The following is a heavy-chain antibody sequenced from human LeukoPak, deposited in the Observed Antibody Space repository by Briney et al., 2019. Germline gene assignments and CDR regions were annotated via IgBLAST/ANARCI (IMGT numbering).Heavy chain of an antibody. CDR2: ISAYNGNT. Sequence: ASVKVSCKASGYTFTSYGISWVRQAPGQGLEWMGWISAYNGNTNYAQKLQGRVTMTTDTSTSTAYMELRSLRSDDTAVYYCARDGQYRSSPREVYYYMDVWGKGTTVTVSS. CDR3: ARDGQYRSSPREVYYYMDV. CDR1: GYTFTSYG. V-gene: IGHV1-18*01. J-gene: IGHJ6*03. D-gene: IGHD3-16*02.